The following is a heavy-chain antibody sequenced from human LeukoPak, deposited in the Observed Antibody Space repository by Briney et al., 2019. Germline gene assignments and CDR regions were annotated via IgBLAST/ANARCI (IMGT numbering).Heavy chain of an antibody. D-gene: IGHD6-13*01. CDR3: ASGYSSSWLPYYYYYYMDV. CDR2: IYTSGST. J-gene: IGHJ6*03. CDR1: GGSISGYY. Sequence: ASETLSLTCTVSGGSISGYYWSWIRQPPGKGLEWIGYIYTSGSTNYNPSLKSRVTISVDTSKNQFSLKLSSVTAADTAVYYCASGYSSSWLPYYYYYYMDVWGKGTTVTVSS. V-gene: IGHV4-4*09.